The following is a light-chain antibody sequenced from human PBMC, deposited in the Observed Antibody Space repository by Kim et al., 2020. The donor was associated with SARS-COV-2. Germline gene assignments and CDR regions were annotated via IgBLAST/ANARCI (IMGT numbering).Light chain of an antibody. J-gene: IGKJ5*01. CDR3: QQYGTQPNT. V-gene: IGKV3-20*01. Sequence: EIVLTQSPGTLSLSPGERATLSCRASQSVRSSYLAWYQQKPGQAPRLLIYGASNRASGISDRFSGSVSGTDFTLTISRLDPEDFAVYYCQQYGTQPNTFGQGTRLEIK. CDR1: QSVRSSY. CDR2: GAS.